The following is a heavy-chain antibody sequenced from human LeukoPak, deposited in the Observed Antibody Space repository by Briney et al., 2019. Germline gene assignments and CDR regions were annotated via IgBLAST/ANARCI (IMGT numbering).Heavy chain of an antibody. CDR3: ARDATRITIFGVVIGEAFGI. CDR1: GGSISSGSYY. CDR2: IYTSGST. D-gene: IGHD3-3*01. J-gene: IGHJ3*02. V-gene: IGHV4-61*02. Sequence: SETLSLTCTVSGGSISSGSYYWSWIRQPAGKGLEWIGRIYTSGSTNYNPSLKSRVTISVDTSKNQFSLKLSSVTAADTAVYYCARDATRITIFGVVIGEAFGIWGQGTMVTVSS.